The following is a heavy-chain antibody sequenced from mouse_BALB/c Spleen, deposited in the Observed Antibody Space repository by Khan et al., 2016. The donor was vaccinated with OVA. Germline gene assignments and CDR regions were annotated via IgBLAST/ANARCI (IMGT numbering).Heavy chain of an antibody. J-gene: IGHJ2*01. CDR1: GYSLTSYG. CDR3: ARLEDI. Sequence: QVQLKESGPGLVAPAQSLSITCTVSGYSLTSYGVHWVRQPPGKGLEWLGVIWAGASTHYNSALMSRLSISKDNSKSQVFLKMNRLPYDDTAMYYCARLEDIWGQGTTLTVSS. V-gene: IGHV2-9*02. CDR2: IWAGAST. D-gene: IGHD1-3*01.